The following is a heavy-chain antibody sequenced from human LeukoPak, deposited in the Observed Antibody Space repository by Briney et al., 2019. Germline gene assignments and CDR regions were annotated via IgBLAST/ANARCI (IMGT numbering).Heavy chain of an antibody. D-gene: IGHD1-26*01. V-gene: IGHV3-23*01. CDR1: GFTFSSYG. CDR3: AKRRSSGSSAFFDY. Sequence: GGSLRLSCAASGFTFSSYGMSWVRQAPGKGLEWVSAISGSGGSTYYADSVKGRFTISRDNSKNTLYLQMNSLRAEDTAVYYCAKRRSSGSSAFFDYWGQGTLVTVSS. CDR2: ISGSGGST. J-gene: IGHJ4*02.